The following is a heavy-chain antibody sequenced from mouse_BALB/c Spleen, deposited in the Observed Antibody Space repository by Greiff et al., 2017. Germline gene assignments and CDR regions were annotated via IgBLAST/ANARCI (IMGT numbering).Heavy chain of an antibody. CDR2: INSNGGST. CDR3: ARGYGNYPYYFDY. D-gene: IGHD2-1*01. CDR1: GFTFSSYY. Sequence: EVKVVESGGGLVKLGGSLKLSCAASGFTFSSYYMSWVRQTPEKRLELVAAINSNGGSTYYPDTVKGRFTISRDNAKNTLYLQMSSLKSEDTALYYCARGYGNYPYYFDYWGQGTTLTVSS. V-gene: IGHV5-6-2*01. J-gene: IGHJ2*01.